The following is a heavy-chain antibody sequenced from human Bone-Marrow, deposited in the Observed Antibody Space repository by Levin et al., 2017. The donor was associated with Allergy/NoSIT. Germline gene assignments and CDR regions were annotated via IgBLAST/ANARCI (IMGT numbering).Heavy chain of an antibody. Sequence: GGSLRLSCAASGFSFSVYWMNWVRQAPGKGLEWVANMKKDGSEIYYVDSVKGRFTISRDNAKNSLYLQMNSLRAEDTAVYYCARGGSLFEYWGQGTLVTVSS. CDR2: MKKDGSEI. J-gene: IGHJ4*02. V-gene: IGHV3-7*01. D-gene: IGHD6-13*01. CDR1: GFSFSVYW. CDR3: ARGGSLFEY.